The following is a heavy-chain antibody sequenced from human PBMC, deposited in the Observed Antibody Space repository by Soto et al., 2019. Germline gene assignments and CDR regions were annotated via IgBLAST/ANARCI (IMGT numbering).Heavy chain of an antibody. V-gene: IGHV4-31*03. Sequence: QVQLQESGPGLVKPSQTLSLTCTVSGGSVSSGGYYWSWIRQHPGKGLEWIGYIYHSGNTYLNPSHKTRVTISVDTSKNQFSLKLSSVTAADTAVYYCARVPRNGKNDDYSRYLDYWGQGTLVSVSS. CDR3: ARVPRNGKNDDYSRYLDY. CDR2: IYHSGNT. CDR1: GGSVSSGGYY. J-gene: IGHJ4*02. D-gene: IGHD4-17*01.